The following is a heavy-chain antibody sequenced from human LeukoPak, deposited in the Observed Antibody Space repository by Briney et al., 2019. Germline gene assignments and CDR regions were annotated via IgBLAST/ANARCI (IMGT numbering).Heavy chain of an antibody. D-gene: IGHD3-10*01. Sequence: ASVKVSCKPSVYTLTIYYMHWVRQTPGQGLEWMGIINTSGGRTSYAQKFQGRGTMARDTSTSTVYLELSSLRSEDTAVYYCARDRRITMVRTFGYWGQGTLVTVPS. CDR3: ARDRRITMVRTFGY. J-gene: IGHJ4*02. V-gene: IGHV1-46*01. CDR1: VYTLTIYY. CDR2: INTSGGRT.